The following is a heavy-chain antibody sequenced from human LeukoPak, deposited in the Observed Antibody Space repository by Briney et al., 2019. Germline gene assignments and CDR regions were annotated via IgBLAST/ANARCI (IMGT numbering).Heavy chain of an antibody. CDR2: IYSGGST. D-gene: IGHD1-1*01. V-gene: IGHV3-53*01. J-gene: IGHJ5*02. CDR1: GGSISSYY. Sequence: PSETLSLTCTVSGGSISSYYWSWIRQPPGKGLEWVSVIYSGGSTYYADSVKGRFTISRDNSKNTLYLQMNSLRAEDTAVYYCARDFNNWNDNWFDPWGQGTLATVSS. CDR3: ARDFNNWNDNWFDP.